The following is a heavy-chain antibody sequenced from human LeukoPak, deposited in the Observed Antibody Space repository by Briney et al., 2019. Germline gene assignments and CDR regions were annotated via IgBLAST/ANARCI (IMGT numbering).Heavy chain of an antibody. J-gene: IGHJ6*02. Sequence: GGSLRLSCAASGFTFSSYGMHWVRQAPGKGLEWVPFIRYDGSNKYYADSVKGRFTISRDNSKNTLYLQMNSLRAEDTAVYYCAKDEWVAAAGTALTWYYYGMDVWGQGTTVTISS. CDR1: GFTFSSYG. CDR2: IRYDGSNK. V-gene: IGHV3-30*02. CDR3: AKDEWVAAAGTALTWYYYGMDV. D-gene: IGHD6-13*01.